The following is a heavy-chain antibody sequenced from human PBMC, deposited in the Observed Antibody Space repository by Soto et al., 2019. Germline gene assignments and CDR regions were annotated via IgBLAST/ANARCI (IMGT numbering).Heavy chain of an antibody. V-gene: IGHV2-5*02. J-gene: IGHJ6*02. D-gene: IGHD5-18*01. CDR3: AHRMVGYPYSYYGMDV. Sequence: QITLKESGPTLVKPTQTLTLTCTFSGFSLSTGGVGVGWIRQPPGKAVQWLALIYWDDDKRYSLSLKSRLTITKDTSKNPVVLTMTNMDPVDTATYYCAHRMVGYPYSYYGMDVWGQATTVTVSS. CDR2: IYWDDDK. CDR1: GFSLSTGGVG.